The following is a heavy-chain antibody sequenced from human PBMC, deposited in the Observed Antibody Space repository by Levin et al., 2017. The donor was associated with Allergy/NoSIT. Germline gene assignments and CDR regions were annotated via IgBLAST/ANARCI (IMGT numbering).Heavy chain of an antibody. CDR3: ARWGVMKGLDY. J-gene: IGHJ4*02. Sequence: QPGGSLRLSCAASGFTFSNYWMGWVRQAPGKGLEWVANIRPDGNEQFYVDSVKGRFTISRDNAKNSMYLQMNSLRPDDTASYSCARWGVMKGLDYWGQGALVTVSS. V-gene: IGHV3-7*01. CDR2: IRPDGNEQ. CDR1: GFTFSNYW. D-gene: IGHD2-21*01.